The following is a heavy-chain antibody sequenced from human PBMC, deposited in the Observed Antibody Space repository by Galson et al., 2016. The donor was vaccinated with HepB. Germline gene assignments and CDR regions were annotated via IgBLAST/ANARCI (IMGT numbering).Heavy chain of an antibody. D-gene: IGHD6-6*01. V-gene: IGHV1-46*01. CDR3: ARVGSSSLERQLEDYYYYGMDV. Sequence: SVKVSCKASGYTFTSYYMHWVRQAPGQGLEWMGIINPSGGSTSYAQKFQGRVTMTRDTSTSTVYMELSSLRSEDTAVYYCARVGSSSLERQLEDYYYYGMDVWGQGTTVTVSS. CDR1: GYTFTSYY. J-gene: IGHJ6*02. CDR2: INPSGGST.